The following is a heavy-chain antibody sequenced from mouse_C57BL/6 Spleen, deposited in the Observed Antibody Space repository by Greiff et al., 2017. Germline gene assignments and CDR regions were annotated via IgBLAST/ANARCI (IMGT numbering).Heavy chain of an antibody. CDR3: ARAPYGNYGY. V-gene: IGHV1-64*01. CDR2: IHPNSGRT. CDR1: GYTFTSYW. D-gene: IGHD2-1*01. Sequence: QVQLQQPGAELVKPGASVKLSCKASGYTFTSYWMHWVKQRPGQGLEWIGMIHPNSGRTNYNEKFKSKATLTVDKSSSTAYMQLSSLTSEDSAVYYCARAPYGNYGYWGQGTTLTVSS. J-gene: IGHJ2*01.